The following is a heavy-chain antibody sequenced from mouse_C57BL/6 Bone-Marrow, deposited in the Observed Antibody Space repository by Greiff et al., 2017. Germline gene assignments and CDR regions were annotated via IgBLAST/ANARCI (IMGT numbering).Heavy chain of an antibody. CDR3: ARDGKGYYARDY. CDR1: GYTFTDYY. Sequence: VQLQQSGAELVRPGASVKLSCKASGYTFTDYYINWVQQRPGQGLEWIARIYPGSGNTYYNEKFKGKATLTAEKSSSTAYMQLSSLTSEDSAVYFCARDGKGYYARDYWGQGTSVTVSS. J-gene: IGHJ4*01. D-gene: IGHD2-1*01. V-gene: IGHV1-76*01. CDR2: IYPGSGNT.